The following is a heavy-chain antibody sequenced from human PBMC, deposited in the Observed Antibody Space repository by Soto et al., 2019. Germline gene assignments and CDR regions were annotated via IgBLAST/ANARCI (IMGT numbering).Heavy chain of an antibody. D-gene: IGHD6-13*01. CDR1: GGSISSSSYY. CDR3: ARAFRIAAAGTDAFDI. CDR2: IYYSGST. Sequence: SETLSLTCTVSGGSISSSSYYWGWIRQPPGKGLEWIGSIYYSGSTYYNPSLKSRVTISVDTSKNQFSLKLSSVTAADTAVYYCARAFRIAAAGTDAFDIWGQGTMVTVSS. V-gene: IGHV4-39*07. J-gene: IGHJ3*02.